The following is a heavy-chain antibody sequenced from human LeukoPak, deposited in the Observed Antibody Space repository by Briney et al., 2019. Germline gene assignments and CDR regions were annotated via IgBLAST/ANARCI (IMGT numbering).Heavy chain of an antibody. CDR3: ARGREGIAARWWVEEPRWYFFDP. D-gene: IGHD6-6*01. CDR1: GFTFSSYA. V-gene: IGHV3-23*01. J-gene: IGHJ5*02. CDR2: ISGSGGST. Sequence: PGGSLRLSCAASGFTFSSYAMSWVRQAPGKGLEWVSAISGSGGSTYYADSVKGRFTISRDNAMNSLDLQMNSLRAEDTAVYYCARGREGIAARWWVEEPRWYFFDPWGQGTLVTVSS.